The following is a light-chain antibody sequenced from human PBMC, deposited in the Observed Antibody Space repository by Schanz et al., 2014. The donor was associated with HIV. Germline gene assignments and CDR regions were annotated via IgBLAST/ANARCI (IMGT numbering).Light chain of an antibody. CDR1: SSDVGGYNY. CDR2: EVN. V-gene: IGLV2-8*01. CDR3: ASWDDSLKGPV. Sequence: QSALTQPPSASGSPGQSVTISCTGTSSDVGGYNYVSWYQQHPGKAPKLLIYEVNKRPSGVPDRFSGSESGTSASLAISGLQSEDEADYYCASWDDSLKGPVFGGGTKLAVL. J-gene: IGLJ3*02.